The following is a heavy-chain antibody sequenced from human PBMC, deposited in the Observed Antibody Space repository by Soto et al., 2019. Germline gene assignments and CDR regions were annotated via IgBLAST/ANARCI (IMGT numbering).Heavy chain of an antibody. Sequence: EVRLLESGGGLVQPGGSLTLSCAASGFAFGSYAMTWVHQAPGKGLEWVSALTGSGASTYYADSVDGRFTISRDNSKSTLYLHMRSLRADDTAVYFCARDFGGRKPFEYWGQGTLVTVSS. J-gene: IGHJ4*02. CDR3: ARDFGGRKPFEY. D-gene: IGHD1-26*01. CDR2: LTGSGAST. V-gene: IGHV3-23*01. CDR1: GFAFGSYA.